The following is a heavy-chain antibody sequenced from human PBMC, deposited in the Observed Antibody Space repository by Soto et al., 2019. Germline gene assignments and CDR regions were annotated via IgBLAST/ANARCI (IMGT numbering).Heavy chain of an antibody. CDR3: ASPYYGSGSYYRTQRPQFYGMDV. V-gene: IGHV3-74*01. J-gene: IGHJ6*02. Sequence: GGSLRLSYTASGFTFSSYWMHWVRQAPGKGLVWVSRINSDGSSTSYADSVKGRFTISRDNAKNTLYLQMNSLRAEDTAVYYCASPYYGSGSYYRTQRPQFYGMDVWGQGTTVTVSS. CDR1: GFTFSSYW. D-gene: IGHD3-10*01. CDR2: INSDGSST.